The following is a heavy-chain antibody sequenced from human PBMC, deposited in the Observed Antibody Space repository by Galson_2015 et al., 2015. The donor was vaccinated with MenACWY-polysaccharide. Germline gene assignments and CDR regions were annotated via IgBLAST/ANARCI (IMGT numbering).Heavy chain of an antibody. V-gene: IGHV1-18*01. CDR3: AREFCSNTSCRRGQIFDYMDV. J-gene: IGHJ6*03. CDR1: GYSFTSQH. CDR2: ISTYNGNR. Sequence: SVKVSCKASGYSFTSQHFHWVRQAPGQGLEWMGWISTYNGNRNYAQRFQGRVTMTTDTSTSTAYMELTSLRSDDSAVYYCAREFCSNTSCRRGQIFDYMDVWGKGTTVTVSS. D-gene: IGHD2-2*01.